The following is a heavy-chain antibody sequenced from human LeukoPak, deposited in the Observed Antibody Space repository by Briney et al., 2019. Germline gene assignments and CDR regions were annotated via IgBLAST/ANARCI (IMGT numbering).Heavy chain of an antibody. CDR2: IIPIFGTA. CDR1: GGTFSSYA. Sequence: SVKVSCKASGGTFSSYAISWVRQAPGQGLEWMGGIIPIFGTANYAQKFQGRVTITTDESTSTAYMELSSLRSEDTAVYYCARAELRYYDWPPGDYWGQGTLVTVSS. J-gene: IGHJ4*02. D-gene: IGHD3-9*01. CDR3: ARAELRYYDWPPGDY. V-gene: IGHV1-69*05.